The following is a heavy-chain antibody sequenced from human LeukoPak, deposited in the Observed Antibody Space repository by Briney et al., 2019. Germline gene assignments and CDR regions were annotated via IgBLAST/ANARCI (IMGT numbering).Heavy chain of an antibody. CDR1: GYTFTSYG. D-gene: IGHD3-3*01. V-gene: IGHV1-18*01. CDR2: ISAYNGNR. Sequence: GASVKVSCKASGYTFTSYGISWVRHAPGQGLEWMGLISAYNGNRSYAQKLQGRVTLTTDTSTGTAYMELRSLRSDDTAVDYCANYQYDFWSGYYDYWGQGTLVTVSS. J-gene: IGHJ4*02. CDR3: ANYQYDFWSGYYDY.